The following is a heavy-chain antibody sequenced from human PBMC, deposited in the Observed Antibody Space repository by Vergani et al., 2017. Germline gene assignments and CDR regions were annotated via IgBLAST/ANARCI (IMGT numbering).Heavy chain of an antibody. D-gene: IGHD6-6*01. CDR2: ISYDGSNK. J-gene: IGHJ4*02. V-gene: IGHV3-30*04. CDR3: AREAARSHFDY. CDR1: GFTFSSYA. Sequence: QVQLVESGGGVVQPGRSLRLSCAASGFTFSSYAMHWVRQAPGKGLEWVAVISYDGSNKYYADSVKGRFTISRDNSKNTLYLQMISLRAEDTAVYYCAREAARSHFDYWGQGTLVTVSS.